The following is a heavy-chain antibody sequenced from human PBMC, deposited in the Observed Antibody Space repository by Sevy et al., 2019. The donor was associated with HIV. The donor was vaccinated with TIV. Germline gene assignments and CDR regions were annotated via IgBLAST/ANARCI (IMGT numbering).Heavy chain of an antibody. CDR1: GYTFTSYY. CDR3: ARENTALLWFGELLLDY. CDR2: ISPGGGST. V-gene: IGHV1-46*01. Sequence: ASVKVSCKASGYTFTSYYMHWVRQAPGQWLEWMGIISPGGGSTSYAQKFQGRVTMTRDTSTSTVYMELSSLRSEDTAVYYCARENTALLWFGELLLDYWGQGTLVTVSS. D-gene: IGHD3-10*01. J-gene: IGHJ4*02.